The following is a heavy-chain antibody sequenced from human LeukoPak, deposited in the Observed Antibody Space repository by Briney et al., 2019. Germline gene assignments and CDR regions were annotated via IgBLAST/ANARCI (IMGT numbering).Heavy chain of an antibody. CDR1: GFTFSSYA. Sequence: GGSLRLSCAASGFTFSSYAMIWVRQAPGKGLEWVSAISGSGGSTYYADSVKGRFTISRDNSKNTLYLQMNSLRAEDTAVYYCAKGMYYDSSGYPNWGQGTLVTVSS. J-gene: IGHJ4*02. CDR3: AKGMYYDSSGYPN. D-gene: IGHD3-22*01. CDR2: ISGSGGST. V-gene: IGHV3-23*01.